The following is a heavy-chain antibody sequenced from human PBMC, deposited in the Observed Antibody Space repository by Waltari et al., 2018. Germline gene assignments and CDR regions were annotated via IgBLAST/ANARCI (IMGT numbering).Heavy chain of an antibody. CDR3: ARGALYCTNGVCSMPDFDY. Sequence: QVQLVESGGGVVQPGRSLRLSCAASGFTFSSYAMHWVRQAPGQGLEWVAVISYDGSNKYYADSVKGRFTISRDNSKNTLYLQMNSLRAEDTAVYYCARGALYCTNGVCSMPDFDYWGQGTLVTVSS. CDR2: ISYDGSNK. J-gene: IGHJ4*02. V-gene: IGHV3-30-3*01. D-gene: IGHD2-8*01. CDR1: GFTFSSYA.